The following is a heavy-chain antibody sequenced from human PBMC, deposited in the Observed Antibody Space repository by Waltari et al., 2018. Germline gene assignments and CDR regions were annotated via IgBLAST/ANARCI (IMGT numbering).Heavy chain of an antibody. Sequence: EVQLVESGGGLVQPGRSLRLSCAASGFTFDDYAMHWVRQAPGKGREWVSGISLNSASIGYADAVKGRFTISRDNAKNSLYLQMNSLRAEDIALYYCAKDNSPYSSYFDYWGQGTLVTVSS. J-gene: IGHJ4*02. CDR2: ISLNSASI. CDR1: GFTFDDYA. CDR3: AKDNSPYSSYFDY. V-gene: IGHV3-9*03. D-gene: IGHD6-13*01.